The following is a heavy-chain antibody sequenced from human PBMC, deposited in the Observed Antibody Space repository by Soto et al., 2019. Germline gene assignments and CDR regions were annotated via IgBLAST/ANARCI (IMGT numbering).Heavy chain of an antibody. V-gene: IGHV3-23*01. J-gene: IGHJ4*02. D-gene: IGHD3-22*01. CDR1: GFRFSSYS. CDR2: ITATGDRT. CDR3: ATMNGYFEY. Sequence: LRLSCADSGFRFSSYSMIWVRQTPGKGLEWVAAITATGDRTYYADSVTGRFTISRDNSKKTHYLQMTSLGAEDTAMYYCATMNGYFEYWGQGTPVT.